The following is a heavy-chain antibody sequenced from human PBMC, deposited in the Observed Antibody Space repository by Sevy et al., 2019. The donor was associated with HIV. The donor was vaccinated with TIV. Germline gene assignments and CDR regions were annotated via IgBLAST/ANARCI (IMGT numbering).Heavy chain of an antibody. D-gene: IGHD3-22*01. CDR3: ARGTNYYESSGPSYFDY. J-gene: IGHJ4*02. CDR1: GFTFIDYY. V-gene: IGHV3-11*01. CDR2: ISTSGVTI. Sequence: GGSLRLSCAASGFTFIDYYMGWIRQAPGKGLEWVSHISTSGVTIYYADSVKGRFTISRDNAKNSLYLQMNSLRAEDTAVYYCARGTNYYESSGPSYFDYWGQGSLVTVSS.